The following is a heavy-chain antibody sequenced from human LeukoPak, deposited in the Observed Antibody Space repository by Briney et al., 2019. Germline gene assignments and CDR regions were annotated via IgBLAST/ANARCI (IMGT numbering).Heavy chain of an antibody. J-gene: IGHJ3*02. CDR3: ARDREGYADGRSAFDI. D-gene: IGHD2-2*01. V-gene: IGHV4-59*12. CDR2: IYYSGST. Sequence: SETLSLTCTVSGGSISSYYWSWIRQPPGKGLEWIGYIYYSGSTNYNPSLKSRVTISVDTSKDQFSLKLSSVTAADTAVYYCARDREGYADGRSAFDIWGQGTMVTVSS. CDR1: GGSISSYY.